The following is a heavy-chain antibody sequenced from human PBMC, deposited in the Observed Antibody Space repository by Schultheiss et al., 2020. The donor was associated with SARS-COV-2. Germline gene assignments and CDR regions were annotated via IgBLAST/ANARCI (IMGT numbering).Heavy chain of an antibody. D-gene: IGHD4-11*01. J-gene: IGHJ4*02. V-gene: IGHV1-2*06. CDR1: RYTFTKYF. CDR3: ARESASTVTSNFDN. CDR2: INPKTGAT. Sequence: GESLKISCQASRYTFTKYFTQWVRQGPGQGLEWMGRINPKTGATNYAQKFQARVTMTRETSISTAYMELSRLRSDDTALYYCARESASTVTSNFDNWGQGTLVTVSS.